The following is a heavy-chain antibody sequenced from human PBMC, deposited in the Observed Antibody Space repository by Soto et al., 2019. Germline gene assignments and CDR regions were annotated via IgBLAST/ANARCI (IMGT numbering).Heavy chain of an antibody. CDR1: GFTFSNAW. V-gene: IGHV3-15*01. D-gene: IGHD1-26*01. Sequence: EVQLVESGGGLVKPGGSLRLSCAASGFTFSNAWMSWVRQAPGKGLEWVGRIKSKTDGGTTDYAAPVKGRFTISRDDSTDTLYLQMNSLKTEDTAVYYCPTGQLPLQRNAFDIWGQGTMVTVSS. J-gene: IGHJ3*02. CDR3: PTGQLPLQRNAFDI. CDR2: IKSKTDGGTT.